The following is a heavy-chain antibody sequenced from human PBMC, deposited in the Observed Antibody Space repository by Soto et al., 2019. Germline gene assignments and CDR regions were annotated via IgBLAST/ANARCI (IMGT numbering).Heavy chain of an antibody. J-gene: IGHJ6*03. Sequence: QVQLQESGPGLVKPSQTLSLTCTVSGGSISSGGYYWSWIRQHPGKGLEWIGYIYYSGSTCYNPSLKSRVTISVDTSKNQFSLKLSSVTAADTAVYYCARGVRSQKYYYYYMDVWGKGTTVTVSS. CDR2: IYYSGST. CDR3: ARGVRSQKYYYYYMDV. V-gene: IGHV4-31*03. D-gene: IGHD3-3*01. CDR1: GGSISSGGYY.